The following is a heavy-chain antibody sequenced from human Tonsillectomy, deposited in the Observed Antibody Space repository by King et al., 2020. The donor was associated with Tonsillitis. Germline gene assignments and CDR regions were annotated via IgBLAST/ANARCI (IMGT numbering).Heavy chain of an antibody. CDR3: AREVGTPRVRGAGDC. CDR2: INQGGSVT. Sequence: VQLVESGGGLVQPGGSLRLSCAASGFAFNTYWMTWVRQAPGKGLEWVANINQGGSVTHYVDSVRGRFTVSRDNAKNSLYLEVNSLRVEDTAVYFCAREVGTPRVRGAGDCWGQGTLITVSS. CDR1: GFAFNTYW. J-gene: IGHJ4*02. V-gene: IGHV3-7*03. D-gene: IGHD3-10*01.